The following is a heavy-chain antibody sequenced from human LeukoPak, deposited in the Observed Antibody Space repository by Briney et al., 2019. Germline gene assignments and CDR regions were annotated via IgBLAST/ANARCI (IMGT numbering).Heavy chain of an antibody. CDR2: IKRDGSEK. V-gene: IGHV3-7*01. J-gene: IGHJ4*02. CDR1: GFTFSSYW. CDR3: ARSRSAGY. Sequence: GGSLRLSCAASGFTFSSYWMSWVRQAPGKGLEWVANIKRDGSEKYSVDSVKGQFTISRDNAKNSLYLQMDSLRAEDTAVYYCARSRSAGYWGQGTLVTVSS.